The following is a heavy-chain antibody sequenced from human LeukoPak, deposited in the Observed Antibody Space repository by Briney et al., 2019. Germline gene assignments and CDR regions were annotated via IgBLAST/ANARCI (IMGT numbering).Heavy chain of an antibody. V-gene: IGHV3-23*01. CDR2: ISGSGGST. CDR3: AKRYSSSSQGYSYYMDV. CDR1: GFTFSSYA. Sequence: GGSLRLSCAASGFTFSSYAMSWVRQAPGKGLEWVSAISGSGGSTYYADSVKGRFTISRDNSKNTLYLQMNSLRAEDTAVYYCAKRYSSSSQGYSYYMDVWGKGTTVTVSS. D-gene: IGHD6-13*01. J-gene: IGHJ6*03.